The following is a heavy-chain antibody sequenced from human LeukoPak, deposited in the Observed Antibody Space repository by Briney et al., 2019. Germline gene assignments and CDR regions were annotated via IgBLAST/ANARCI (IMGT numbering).Heavy chain of an antibody. V-gene: IGHV3-7*01. CDR3: ARDPENLFTMIVHDVFNI. D-gene: IGHD3-22*01. CDR1: GFTFNNYA. J-gene: IGHJ3*02. Sequence: GGSLRLSCEASGFTFNNYAMHWVRQAPGKGLEWVANIKQDGSEKYYVDSVKGRFTISRDNAKNSLYLQMNSLRAEDTAVYYCARDPENLFTMIVHDVFNIWGQGTMVTVSS. CDR2: IKQDGSEK.